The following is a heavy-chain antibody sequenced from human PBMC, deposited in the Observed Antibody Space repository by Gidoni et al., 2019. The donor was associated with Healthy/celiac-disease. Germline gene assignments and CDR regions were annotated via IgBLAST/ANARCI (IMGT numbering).Heavy chain of an antibody. J-gene: IGHJ4*02. CDR3: AKDTYDYVWGSYHLDY. D-gene: IGHD3-16*02. Sequence: QVQLVEYGGGGVQPGRSLRLAWPASGSTFSRYGIHWCRQAPGKGLAWVAVISYDGSNKYYADSVKGRFTISRDNSKHTLYLQMNILRAEDTAVYYCAKDTYDYVWGSYHLDYWGQGTLVTVSS. CDR2: ISYDGSNK. CDR1: GSTFSRYG. V-gene: IGHV3-30*18.